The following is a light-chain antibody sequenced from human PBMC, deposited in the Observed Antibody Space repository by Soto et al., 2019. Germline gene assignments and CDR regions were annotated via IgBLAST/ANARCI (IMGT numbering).Light chain of an antibody. Sequence: QSALTQPPSASGSPGQSVTISCTGMSSDVGGYNYVSWYQQHPGKAPKLMIYELSKRPSGVPDRFSGSKSGNTASLTVSGLQAEDEADYYCSSYAGANSVVFGGGTKLTVL. J-gene: IGLJ2*01. CDR2: ELS. CDR1: SSDVGGYNY. V-gene: IGLV2-8*01. CDR3: SSYAGANSVV.